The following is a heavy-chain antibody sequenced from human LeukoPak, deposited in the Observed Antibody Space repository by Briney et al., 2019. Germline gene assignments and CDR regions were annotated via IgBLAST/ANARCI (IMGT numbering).Heavy chain of an antibody. Sequence: GGSLRLSCAASGFAFSSYAISWVRQAPGKGLEWVSAISGSGGSTYYADSVKGRFTISRDNSKNTLYLQMNSLRAEDTAVYYCASVASTVTTVPGYYFDYWGQRTLVTVSS. CDR3: ASVASTVTTVPGYYFDY. D-gene: IGHD4-17*01. CDR1: GFAFSSYA. J-gene: IGHJ4*02. V-gene: IGHV3-23*01. CDR2: ISGSGGST.